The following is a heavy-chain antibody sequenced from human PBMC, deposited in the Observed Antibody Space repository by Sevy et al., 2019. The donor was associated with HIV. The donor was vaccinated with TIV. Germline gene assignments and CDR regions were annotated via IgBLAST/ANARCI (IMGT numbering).Heavy chain of an antibody. CDR2: IYTSGST. Sequence: SETLSLTCTVSGGSISSYYWSWIRQPAGKGLEWIGRIYTSGSTNYNPSLKSRVTMSVDTSKNQFSLKLSSVTAADTAVYYCARSYGSGSYYSFDYWGQGTLVTVSS. CDR1: GGSISSYY. J-gene: IGHJ4*02. CDR3: ARSYGSGSYYSFDY. V-gene: IGHV4-4*07. D-gene: IGHD3-10*01.